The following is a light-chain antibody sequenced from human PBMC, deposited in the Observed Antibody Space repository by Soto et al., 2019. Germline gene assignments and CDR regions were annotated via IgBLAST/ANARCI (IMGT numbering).Light chain of an antibody. V-gene: IGKV3-20*01. CDR3: QQYGSSPIT. CDR2: AAS. Sequence: VLSQSPGTLSLSPGDRATLSCRASHSINTSFLAWFQQKPGQAPRLLIYAASTRATGIPDRFSGSESGTDFTLTISRLEPEDFAVYYCQQYGSSPITFGQGTRLEIK. CDR1: HSINTSF. J-gene: IGKJ5*01.